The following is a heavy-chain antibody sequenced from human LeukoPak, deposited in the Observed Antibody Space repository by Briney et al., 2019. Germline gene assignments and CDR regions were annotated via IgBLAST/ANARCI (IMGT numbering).Heavy chain of an antibody. D-gene: IGHD3-3*01. CDR3: AKAVLKRITIFGVVINPLDY. CDR1: GFTFSSYA. V-gene: IGHV3-23*01. J-gene: IGHJ4*02. Sequence: GGSLRLSCAASGFTFSSYAMSWVRQAPGKGLEWVSTISSGGSTYYAGSVKGRFTISRDNSKNTLYLHMNSLRAEDTAVYYCAKAVLKRITIFGVVINPLDYWGQGTLVTVSS. CDR2: ISSGGST.